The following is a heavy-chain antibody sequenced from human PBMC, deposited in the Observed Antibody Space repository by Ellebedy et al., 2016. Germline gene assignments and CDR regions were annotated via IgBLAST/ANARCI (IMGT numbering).Heavy chain of an antibody. V-gene: IGHV1-46*01. Sequence: ASVKVSXXASGYTFSNYGLTWVRQAPGQGLEWMGIINPSGGSTSYAQKFQGRVTMTRDTSTSTVYMELSSLRSEDTAVYYCARPVVSVRTYGMDVWGQGTTVTVSS. CDR3: ARPVVSVRTYGMDV. CDR1: GYTFSNYG. D-gene: IGHD1-1*01. J-gene: IGHJ6*02. CDR2: INPSGGST.